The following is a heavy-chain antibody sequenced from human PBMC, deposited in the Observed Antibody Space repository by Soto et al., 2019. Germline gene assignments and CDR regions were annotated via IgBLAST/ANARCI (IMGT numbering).Heavy chain of an antibody. V-gene: IGHV3-23*01. Sequence: EVQLLESGGGLVQPGGSLRLSCAASGFTFSSYAMSWVRQAPGKGLEWVSAISGSGGSTYYADSVKGRFTISRDNSKNTLYLQMNSLRAEDTAVYYCAKDKAARVIVVVVAATFDYWGQGTLVTVSS. CDR1: GFTFSSYA. CDR2: ISGSGGST. J-gene: IGHJ4*02. D-gene: IGHD2-15*01. CDR3: AKDKAARVIVVVVAATFDY.